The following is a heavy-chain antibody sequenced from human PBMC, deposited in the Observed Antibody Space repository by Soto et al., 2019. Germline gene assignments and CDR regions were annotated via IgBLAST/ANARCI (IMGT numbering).Heavy chain of an antibody. D-gene: IGHD5-18*01. V-gene: IGHV4-30-4*01. CDR1: GGSISSGDYY. CDR2: IYYSGST. J-gene: IGHJ4*01. Sequence: QVQLQESGPGLVKPSQTLSLTCTVSGGSISSGDYYWSWIRQPPGKGLEWIGYIYYSGSTYYNPSPKIPVTISLDTSKHQFYLKLSSVTPHGTAVYYCASNSYAYTFYDYWGHGPLVTVSS. CDR3: ASNSYAYTFYDY.